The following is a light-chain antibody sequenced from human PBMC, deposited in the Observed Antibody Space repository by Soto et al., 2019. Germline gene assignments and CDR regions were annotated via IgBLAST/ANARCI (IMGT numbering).Light chain of an antibody. V-gene: IGKV1-6*01. J-gene: IGKJ5*01. CDR3: QQRSNWPPIT. CDR2: EVS. CDR1: QDVGIY. Sequence: IQMTQSPSSLSASLGERVTITFRASQDVGIYLGWYQHKPGKAPNLLIYEVSTLHSGVPSRFSGSGSGTDFTLTISSLEPEDFAVYYCQQRSNWPPITFGQGTRLEIK.